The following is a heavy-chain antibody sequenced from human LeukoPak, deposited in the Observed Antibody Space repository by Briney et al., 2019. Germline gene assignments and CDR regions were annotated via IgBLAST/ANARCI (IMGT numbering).Heavy chain of an antibody. CDR1: GYTFTNYG. J-gene: IGHJ4*02. D-gene: IGHD1-1*01. V-gene: IGHV1-18*01. CDR3: ARDRDNWNDGYFDY. Sequence: GASVKVSCKASGYTFTNYGITWVRQAPGQGLEWMGWISVYNGNTNYAQKLQGRVTMTTDTSTSTAYMELRSLRSDDTAVYYCARDRDNWNDGYFDYWGQGTLVTVSS. CDR2: ISVYNGNT.